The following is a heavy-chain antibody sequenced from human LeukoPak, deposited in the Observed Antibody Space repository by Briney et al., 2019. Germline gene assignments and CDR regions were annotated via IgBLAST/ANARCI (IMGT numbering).Heavy chain of an antibody. D-gene: IGHD3-22*01. CDR3: AKAPYYYDSSGYRVSDWYFDL. CDR1: GFTFDDYA. V-gene: IGHV3-9*03. J-gene: IGHJ2*01. CDR2: ISWNSDSI. Sequence: GRSLRLSCAASGFTFDDYAMHWVRQAPGKGLEWVSGISWNSDSIGYADSVKGRFTISRDNAKNSLYLQMNSLRPEDMALYYCAKAPYYYDSSGYRVSDWYFDLWGRGTLVTVSS.